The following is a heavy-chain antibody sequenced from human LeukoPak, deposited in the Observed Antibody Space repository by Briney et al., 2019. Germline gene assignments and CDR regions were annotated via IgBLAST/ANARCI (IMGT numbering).Heavy chain of an antibody. J-gene: IGHJ4*02. Sequence: GGSLRLSCATSGFTFSTYAMSWVRQAPGKGLEWVSSISGSGGSTFYTDSVKGPFTISRDNSKNTLYLQMNSLRAEDTAVYHCAKGGIAAAGTNYFDYWGQGTLVTVSS. V-gene: IGHV3-23*01. D-gene: IGHD6-13*01. CDR1: GFTFSTYA. CDR2: ISGSGGST. CDR3: AKGGIAAAGTNYFDY.